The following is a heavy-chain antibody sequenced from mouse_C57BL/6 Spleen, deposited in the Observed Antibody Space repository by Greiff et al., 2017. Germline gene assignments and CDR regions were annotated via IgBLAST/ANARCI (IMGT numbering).Heavy chain of an antibody. V-gene: IGHV5-12*01. CDR1: GFTFSDYY. CDR2: ISKGGGST. D-gene: IGHD3-3*01. Sequence: EVKLMESGGGLVQPGGSLKLSCAASGFTFSDYYMYWVRQTPEKRLEWVAYISKGGGSTYYPYTVKGRFTISRDNAKNTLYLQMSRLKSEDTAMYYCARHRAGYYAMDFWGQGTSVTVSS. J-gene: IGHJ4*01. CDR3: ARHRAGYYAMDF.